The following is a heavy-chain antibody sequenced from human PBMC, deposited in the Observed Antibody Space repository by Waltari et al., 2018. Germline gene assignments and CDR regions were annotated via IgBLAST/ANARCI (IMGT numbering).Heavy chain of an antibody. CDR2: INAGNGNT. Sequence: QVQLVQSGAEVKKPGASVKVSCKASGYTFTSYAMHWVRQAPGQRLEWMGWINAGNGNTKYSQKFQGRVTITRDTSASTAYMELSSLRSEDTAVYYCARDFFKGVAFDYWGQGTLVTVSS. V-gene: IGHV1-3*01. D-gene: IGHD3-3*01. CDR3: ARDFFKGVAFDY. CDR1: GYTFTSYA. J-gene: IGHJ4*02.